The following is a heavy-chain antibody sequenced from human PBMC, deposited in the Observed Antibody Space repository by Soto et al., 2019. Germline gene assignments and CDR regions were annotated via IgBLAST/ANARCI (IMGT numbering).Heavy chain of an antibody. Sequence: GGSLRLSCAASGFTFTRYSVNWVRQATGKGLEWVSSISSTTNYIYYGDSMKGRFTISRDNAKNSLYLEMNSLRAEDTAVYYCARESEDLTSNFDYWGQGALVTVSS. J-gene: IGHJ4*02. CDR2: ISSTTNYI. CDR1: GFTFTRYS. V-gene: IGHV3-21*06. CDR3: ARESEDLTSNFDY.